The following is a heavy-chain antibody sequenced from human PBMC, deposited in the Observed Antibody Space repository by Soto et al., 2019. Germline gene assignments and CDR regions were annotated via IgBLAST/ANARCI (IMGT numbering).Heavy chain of an antibody. CDR1: GFTFSSYS. J-gene: IGHJ4*02. D-gene: IGHD1-26*01. CDR2: ISTI. V-gene: IGHV3-21*01. CDR3: ARDGGSYYFDY. Sequence: EVQLVESGGGLFKPGGSLRLSCAASGFTFSSYSMNWVRQAPGKGLEWVSSISTIYYADSVKGRFTISRDNAKNSLYLQMNSLRAEDTAVYYCARDGGSYYFDYWGQGTLVTVSS.